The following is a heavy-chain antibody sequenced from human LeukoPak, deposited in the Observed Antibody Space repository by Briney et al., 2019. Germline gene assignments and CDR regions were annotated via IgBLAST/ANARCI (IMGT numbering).Heavy chain of an antibody. J-gene: IGHJ2*01. CDR1: GGSISTYY. V-gene: IGHV4-59*08. D-gene: IGHD1-1*01. CDR2: IYNSGST. Sequence: SETLSLTCTVSGGSISTYYWSWIRQPPGKGLEWIGYIYNSGSTNYNPSFKSRVTISVDTSKNQVSLKLSSVTAADTAVYYCARQGTTAYWYFDLWGRGTLVTVSS. CDR3: ARQGTTAYWYFDL.